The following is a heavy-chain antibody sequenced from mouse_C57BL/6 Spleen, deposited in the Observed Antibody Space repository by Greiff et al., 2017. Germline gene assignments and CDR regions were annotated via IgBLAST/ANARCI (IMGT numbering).Heavy chain of an antibody. Sequence: EVQVVESGGGLVKPGGSLKLSCAASGFTFSSYAMYWVRQTPEKRLEWVATISDGGSYTYYPDNVKGRFTISSDKAKNNLYHQMIQLKSEDTAMYYWARADTGYFDVWGTGTTVTVSS. J-gene: IGHJ1*03. V-gene: IGHV5-4*01. CDR2: ISDGGSYT. CDR1: GFTFSSYA. CDR3: ARADTGYFDV.